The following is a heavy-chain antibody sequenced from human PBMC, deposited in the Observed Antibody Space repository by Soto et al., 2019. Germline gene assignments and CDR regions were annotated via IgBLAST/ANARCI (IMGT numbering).Heavy chain of an antibody. CDR3: VRGQHFAFDY. Sequence: QVQLRQSGPGLVKPSQTLSLTCDISGDSVSRNGVAWNWIRQSPSRGLEWLGRTYYRSKWSSDYAVSLKSRITINPDTSKSQVSLQLNSVTPEDTAVYYCVRGQHFAFDYWGQGTLVTVSS. J-gene: IGHJ4*02. CDR1: GDSVSRNGVA. V-gene: IGHV6-1*01. D-gene: IGHD3-3*02. CDR2: TYYRSKWSS.